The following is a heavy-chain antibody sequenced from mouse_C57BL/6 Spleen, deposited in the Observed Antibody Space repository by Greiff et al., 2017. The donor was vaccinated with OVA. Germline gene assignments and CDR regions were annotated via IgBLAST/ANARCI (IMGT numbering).Heavy chain of an antibody. Sequence: EVQLVESGGGLVKPGGSLKLSCAASGFTFSDYGMHWVRQAPEKGLEWVAYISSGSSTIYYADTVKGRFTISRDNAKNTLFLQMTSLRSEDTAMYYCARGATVVANYAMDYWGQGTSVTVSS. CDR1: GFTFSDYG. CDR2: ISSGSSTI. CDR3: ARGATVVANYAMDY. V-gene: IGHV5-17*01. D-gene: IGHD1-1*01. J-gene: IGHJ4*01.